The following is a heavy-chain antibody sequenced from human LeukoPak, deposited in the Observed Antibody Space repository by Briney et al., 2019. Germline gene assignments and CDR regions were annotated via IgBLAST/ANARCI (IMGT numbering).Heavy chain of an antibody. Sequence: ASVKVSCKASGYTFTSYGISWVRQAPGQGLEWMGWIRAYNGNTNYAQKLQGRVTMTTDTSTSTAYMELRSLRSDDTAVYYCASLGYSSSSASGQYYYYYMDVWGKGTTVTVSS. CDR1: GYTFTSYG. D-gene: IGHD6-6*01. J-gene: IGHJ6*03. V-gene: IGHV1-18*01. CDR3: ASLGYSSSSASGQYYYYYMDV. CDR2: IRAYNGNT.